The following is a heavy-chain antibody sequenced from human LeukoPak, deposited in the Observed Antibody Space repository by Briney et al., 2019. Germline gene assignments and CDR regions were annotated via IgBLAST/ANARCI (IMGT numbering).Heavy chain of an antibody. J-gene: IGHJ4*02. V-gene: IGHV4-30-4*08. CDR1: GGSNSSGGYY. CDR3: ARTPLLGILFDY. Sequence: SETLSLTCTVSGGSNSSGGYYWSWIRQPPGKGLEWIGYIYYSGSTYYNPSLRSRVAISVDTSKNQFSLKLSSVTAADTAVYYCARTPLLGILFDYWGQGTLVTVSS. CDR2: IYYSGST. D-gene: IGHD7-27*01.